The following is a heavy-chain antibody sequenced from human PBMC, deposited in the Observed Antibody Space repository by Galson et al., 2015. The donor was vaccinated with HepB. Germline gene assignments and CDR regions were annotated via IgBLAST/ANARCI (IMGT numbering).Heavy chain of an antibody. CDR2: ISSSSSYI. CDR1: GFTFSSYS. J-gene: IGHJ6*02. Sequence: SLRLSCAASGFTFSSYSMNWVRQAPGKGLEWVSSISSSSSYIYYADSVKGRFTISGDNAKNSLYLQMNSLRAEDTAVYYCARDGSRMGTYYYYYYGMDVWGQGTTVTVSS. V-gene: IGHV3-21*01. D-gene: IGHD1-26*01. CDR3: ARDGSRMGTYYYYYYGMDV.